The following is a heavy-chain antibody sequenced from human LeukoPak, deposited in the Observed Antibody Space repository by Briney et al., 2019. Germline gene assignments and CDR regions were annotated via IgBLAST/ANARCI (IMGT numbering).Heavy chain of an antibody. Sequence: PGGSLRLSCAASGFTFSSYAMSWVRQAPGKGLEWVSAISGSGGSTYYADSVKGRFTISRDNSKNTLYLQMNSLRAEDTAVYYCAKDIRVRGIAARHNYYYMDVWGKGTTVTVSS. CDR1: GFTFSSYA. D-gene: IGHD6-6*01. V-gene: IGHV3-23*01. CDR2: ISGSGGST. J-gene: IGHJ6*03. CDR3: AKDIRVRGIAARHNYYYMDV.